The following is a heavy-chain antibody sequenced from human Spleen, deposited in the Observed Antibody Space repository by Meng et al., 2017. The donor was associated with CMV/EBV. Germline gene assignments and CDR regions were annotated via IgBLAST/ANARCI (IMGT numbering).Heavy chain of an antibody. V-gene: IGHV3-66*02. J-gene: IGHJ4*01. Sequence: GGSLRLSCTVSGGSVSSSSYYWGWIRQPPGKGLEWVSVIYSGANTYYADSVKGRYTISRDNPKNTLYLQMNSLRPEDTAIYYCARPHTSYDPFDYWGHGTLVTVSS. D-gene: IGHD5-18*01. CDR3: ARPHTSYDPFDY. CDR1: GGSVSSSSYY. CDR2: IYSGANT.